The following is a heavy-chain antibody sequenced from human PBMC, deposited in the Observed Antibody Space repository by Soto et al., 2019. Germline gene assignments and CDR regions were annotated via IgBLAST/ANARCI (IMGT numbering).Heavy chain of an antibody. J-gene: IGHJ4*02. D-gene: IGHD1-26*01. V-gene: IGHV3-33*01. CDR3: ARFSGSNSAGTLDY. CDR2: IWYDGSQK. CDR1: GFTFSSHG. Sequence: QAQLVESGGGVVQPGRSLRLSCAASGFTFSSHGMHWVRQAPAKGLEWVAFIWYDGSQKNYVDSMKGRFTISRDNSKNTLDLQMNSLSVEDTAVYYCARFSGSNSAGTLDYWGQGTLVTVSS.